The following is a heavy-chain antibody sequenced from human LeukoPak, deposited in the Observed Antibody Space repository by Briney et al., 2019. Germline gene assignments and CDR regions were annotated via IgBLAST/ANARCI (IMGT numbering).Heavy chain of an antibody. Sequence: GGSLRLSCAASGFTFSSYWMSWVRQAPGKGLEWVANIKQDGSEKYYVDSFKGRLNISRDNAKNSLYLQMNSLRAEDTAVYYCARDLLDYYDSSGPGTWGQGTLVTVSS. CDR1: GFTFSSYW. J-gene: IGHJ5*02. V-gene: IGHV3-7*01. D-gene: IGHD3-22*01. CDR2: IKQDGSEK. CDR3: ARDLLDYYDSSGPGT.